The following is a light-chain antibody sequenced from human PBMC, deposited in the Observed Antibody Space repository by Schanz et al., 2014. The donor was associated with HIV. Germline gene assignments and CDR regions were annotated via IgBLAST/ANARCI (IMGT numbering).Light chain of an antibody. CDR3: ISYTSDTVL. CDR1: NSDIDFDYY. J-gene: IGLJ2*01. CDR2: DDS. Sequence: QSALTQPASVSGSPGQSITISCTGPNSDIDFDYYVSWFQQHPGKAPQLMISDDSRRPSGVSNRFSGSKSDNTASLTIPALQPEDEADYYCISYTSDTVLFGGGTKLTVL. V-gene: IGLV2-14*03.